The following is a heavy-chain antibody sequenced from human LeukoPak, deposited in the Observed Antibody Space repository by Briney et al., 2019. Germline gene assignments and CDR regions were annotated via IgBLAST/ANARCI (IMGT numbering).Heavy chain of an antibody. CDR2: ISYDGSTK. J-gene: IGHJ6*02. CDR3: ARCTVRWCYHRCMYV. D-gene: IGHD2-8*01. CDR1: GFTFSNYV. V-gene: IGHV3-30*04. Sequence: QPGGSLRLSCAASGFTFSNYVIHWVRQAPGKGLEWVTVISYDGSTKNDADSVKGRFTISRDNSKNTVFLEMNSLRPEDTAVYYCARCTVRWCYHRCMYVWGRGTTVTVSS.